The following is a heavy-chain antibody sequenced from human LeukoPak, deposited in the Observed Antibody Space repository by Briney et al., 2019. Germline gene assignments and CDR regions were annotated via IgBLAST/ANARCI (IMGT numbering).Heavy chain of an antibody. J-gene: IGHJ4*02. CDR2: ISYDGSNK. CDR1: GFTFSSYG. CDR3: AKGGQWELGKLDY. D-gene: IGHD1-26*01. Sequence: GGALGLSCAASGFTFSSYGMHWVRQAPPMGLEWVAVISYDGSNKYYADSVKGRFTISRDNSKNTLYLQMNSLRAEDTAVYYCAKGGQWELGKLDYWGKGTLVTVPS. V-gene: IGHV3-30*18.